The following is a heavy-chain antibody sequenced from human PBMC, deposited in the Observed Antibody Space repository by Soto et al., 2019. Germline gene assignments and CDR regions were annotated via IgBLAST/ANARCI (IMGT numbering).Heavy chain of an antibody. CDR1: GYSFTSYW. Sequence: PGESLKISCKGSGYSFTSYWIGWVRQMPGKGLEWMGILYPGDSDTKYSPSFPGQVTLSADKSISTAYLQWSCLQASGPAMCYCARQGHSYGPWPYDWFDPWGQGTLVAVSS. CDR2: LYPGDSDT. D-gene: IGHD5-18*01. J-gene: IGHJ5*02. V-gene: IGHV5-51*01. CDR3: ARQGHSYGPWPYDWFDP.